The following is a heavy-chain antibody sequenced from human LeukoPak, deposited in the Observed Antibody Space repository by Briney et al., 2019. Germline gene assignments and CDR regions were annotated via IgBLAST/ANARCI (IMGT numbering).Heavy chain of an antibody. Sequence: GGSLRLSCAASGFTLSSYEMNWVRQAPGKGLEWVSYISSSGSTIYYADSVKGRFTISRDNAKNSLYLQMNSLRAEDTAVYYCARDWSGDGYNSGFDYWGQGTLVTVSS. V-gene: IGHV3-48*03. CDR3: ARDWSGDGYNSGFDY. CDR1: GFTLSSYE. CDR2: ISSSGSTI. J-gene: IGHJ4*02. D-gene: IGHD5-24*01.